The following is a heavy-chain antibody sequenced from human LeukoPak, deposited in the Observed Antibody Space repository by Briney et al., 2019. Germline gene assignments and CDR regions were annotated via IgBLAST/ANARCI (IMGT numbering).Heavy chain of an antibody. Sequence: PGGSLKISCKGSGYRFANYWIGWVRQMPGKGLEWMGIIYPGDSDTRFTPSFQGPATISAHKSISTAFLQWSSLKASDTAMYYCARRGYCGGDCYSDYWGQGTLVTVSS. J-gene: IGHJ4*02. CDR1: GYRFANYW. D-gene: IGHD2-21*01. CDR2: IYPGDSDT. V-gene: IGHV5-51*01. CDR3: ARRGYCGGDCYSDY.